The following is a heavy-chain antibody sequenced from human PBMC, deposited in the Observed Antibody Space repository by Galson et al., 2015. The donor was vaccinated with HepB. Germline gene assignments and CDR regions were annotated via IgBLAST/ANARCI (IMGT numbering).Heavy chain of an antibody. V-gene: IGHV1-58*01. D-gene: IGHD3-22*01. CDR3: AADTHPYYYDSSGYLN. CDR2: IVVGSGNT. Sequence: SVKVSCKASGFTFTSSAVQWVRQARGQRLEWIGWIVVGSGNTNYAQKFQERVTITRDMSTSTAYMELSSLRSEDTAVYYCAADTHPYYYDSSGYLNWGQGTLVTVSS. CDR1: GFTFTSSA. J-gene: IGHJ4*02.